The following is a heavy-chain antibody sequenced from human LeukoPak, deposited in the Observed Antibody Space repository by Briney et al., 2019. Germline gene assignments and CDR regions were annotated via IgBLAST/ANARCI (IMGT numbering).Heavy chain of an antibody. V-gene: IGHV4-30-4*08. CDR2: IYYSGST. D-gene: IGHD3-22*01. Sequence: SETLSLTCTVSGGSISSGDYYWSWIRQPPGKGLEWIGYIYYSGSTYYNPSLKSRVTISVDTSKNQFSLKLSSVTAADTAVYYCATTRGGYYYDSSGYGRYGWFDPWGQGTLVTVSS. CDR1: GGSISSGDYY. J-gene: IGHJ5*02. CDR3: ATTRGGYYYDSSGYGRYGWFDP.